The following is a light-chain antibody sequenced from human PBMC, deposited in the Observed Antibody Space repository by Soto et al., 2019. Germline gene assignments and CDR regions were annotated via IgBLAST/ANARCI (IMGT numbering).Light chain of an antibody. CDR1: QRISNSY. J-gene: IGKJ2*02. V-gene: IGKV3-20*01. CDR2: DAS. Sequence: IVVTQSPCTLSLSPGDRATLSCRASQRISNSYLAWYQQKPGQAPRLLLYDASSRATGIPDRVSGSGSGTDFTLTISRLEPEDFAVYYCQQYARPPCAFGHGTKVDIK. CDR3: QQYARPPCA.